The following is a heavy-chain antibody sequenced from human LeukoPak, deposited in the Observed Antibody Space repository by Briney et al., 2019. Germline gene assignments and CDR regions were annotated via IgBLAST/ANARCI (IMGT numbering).Heavy chain of an antibody. Sequence: ASVKLSCKASVYTFNNYYMHCLRQAPGQRLEWMVIINPSVIGSTSYALKPQGRVTMTRDTSTTTVYRHTSTSTVYMGLSRLTSEGTAVYYCASTIHTAVPRYEYWGHGTLVTVSS. D-gene: IGHD5-18*01. CDR3: ASTIHTAVPRYEY. CDR2: INPSVIGST. J-gene: IGHJ4*01. V-gene: IGHV1-46*02. CDR1: VYTFNNYY.